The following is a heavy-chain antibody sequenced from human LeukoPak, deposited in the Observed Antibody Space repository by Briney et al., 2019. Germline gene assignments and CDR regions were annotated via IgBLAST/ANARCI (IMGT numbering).Heavy chain of an antibody. CDR1: GFTFSSYW. V-gene: IGHV3-7*01. J-gene: IGHJ4*02. Sequence: PGGSLRLSCAASGFTFSSYWMSWVRQAPGKGQEWVANIKQDGSEIYYVDSVKGRFTISRDNAKNSLYLQMNSLRAEDTAVYYCARDTATLYSSGWYGDYWGQGTLVTVSS. D-gene: IGHD6-19*01. CDR2: IKQDGSEI. CDR3: ARDTATLYSSGWYGDY.